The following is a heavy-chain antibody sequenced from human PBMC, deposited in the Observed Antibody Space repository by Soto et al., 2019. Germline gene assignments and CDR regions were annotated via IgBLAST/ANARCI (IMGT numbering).Heavy chain of an antibody. CDR2: IDSDDGKT. Sequence: VPLFESGGGLIQPGGSLRISFVASGFTLRPYAIKWVRQGPGTGLEWVAVIDSDDGKTYYANAVKGRFSISRDNSKNTLFLQMNSLRVEDTATYYCVKAGYTSGLLWGQGTLVTV. CDR1: GFTLRPYA. V-gene: IGHV3-23*01. CDR3: VKAGYTSGLL. J-gene: IGHJ4*02. D-gene: IGHD6-25*01.